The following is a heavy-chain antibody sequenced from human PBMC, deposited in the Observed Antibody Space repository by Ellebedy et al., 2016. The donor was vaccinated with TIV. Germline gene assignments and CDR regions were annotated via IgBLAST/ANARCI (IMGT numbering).Heavy chain of an antibody. J-gene: IGHJ4*02. D-gene: IGHD3-3*01. CDR3: ARQGPYDFALDY. V-gene: IGHV4-59*08. CDR1: GGSISSYY. CDR2: IYYIGTT. Sequence: MPSETLSLTCTVSGGSISSYYWSWIRQPPGKGLEYIGHIYYIGTTNYNPSLKRRVTISVDTSKNQVSLKLRSLTAADTAVYFCARQGPYDFALDYWGQGILVTVSS.